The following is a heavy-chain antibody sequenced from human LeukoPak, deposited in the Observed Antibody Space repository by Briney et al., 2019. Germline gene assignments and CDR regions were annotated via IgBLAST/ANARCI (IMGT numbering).Heavy chain of an antibody. D-gene: IGHD2-15*01. J-gene: IGHJ4*02. V-gene: IGHV4-30-4*01. CDR2: IHYSGST. CDR3: ARGELLYDN. CDR1: GGSFSSGDNY. Sequence: SETLSLTCTVSGGSFSSGDNYCSWIRQPPGKGLEWIGYIHYSGSTFYNPSLKSRVTMSVDTSKNQFSLKLNSVTAADTAVYYCARGELLYDNWGQGTLVTPSA.